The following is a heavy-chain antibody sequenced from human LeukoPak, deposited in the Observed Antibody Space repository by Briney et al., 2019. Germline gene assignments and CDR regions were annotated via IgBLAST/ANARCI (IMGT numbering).Heavy chain of an antibody. J-gene: IGHJ4*02. Sequence: GGSLRLSCAASGFTVSNNYMSWVRQAPGKGLEWVSVIYSGGSTYYADSVKGRFTISRDNSKNTLYLQMNSLRADDTAVYYCARQKQSHGNFDYWGQGTLVTVSS. CDR3: ARQKQSHGNFDY. CDR2: IYSGGST. CDR1: GFTVSNNY. V-gene: IGHV3-53*01. D-gene: IGHD1-26*01.